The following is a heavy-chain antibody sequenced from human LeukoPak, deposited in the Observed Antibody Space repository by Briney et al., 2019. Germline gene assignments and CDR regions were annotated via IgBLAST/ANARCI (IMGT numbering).Heavy chain of an antibody. J-gene: IGHJ4*02. CDR3: ATLNGGSNDY. Sequence: ASVKVSCKASGYTFTTGGISWVRQAPGQGLEWMGWIGAYNGETHYAQKFQGRVTMATDTSTSTAYMELKNLRSDDTAVYYCATLNGGSNDYWGQGTLVTVSS. CDR1: GYTFTTGG. CDR2: IGAYNGET. D-gene: IGHD2-15*01. V-gene: IGHV1-18*01.